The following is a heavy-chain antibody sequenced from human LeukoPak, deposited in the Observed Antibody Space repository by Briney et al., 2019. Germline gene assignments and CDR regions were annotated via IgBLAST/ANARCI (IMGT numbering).Heavy chain of an antibody. V-gene: IGHV1-69*04. CDR3: ARDTHYYDSSGYYSEYFQH. J-gene: IGHJ1*01. CDR1: GGTFSSYA. Sequence: SVKVSCKASGGTFSSYAISWVRQAPRQGLEWMGRIIPILGIANYAQKFQGRVTITADKSTSTAYMELSSLRSEDTAVYYCARDTHYYDSSGYYSEYFQHWGQGTLVTVSS. CDR2: IIPILGIA. D-gene: IGHD3-22*01.